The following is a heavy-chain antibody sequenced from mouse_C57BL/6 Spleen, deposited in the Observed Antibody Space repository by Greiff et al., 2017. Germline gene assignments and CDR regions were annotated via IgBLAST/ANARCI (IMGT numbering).Heavy chain of an antibody. Sequence: EVKLVESGGGLVKPGGSLKLSCAASGFTFSSYAMSWVRQTPEKRLAWVATISDGGSYTYYPDNVKGRFTISRDNAKNNLYLQMSHLKSEDTAMYYCARDDGNYEEYYFDYWGQGTTLTVSS. J-gene: IGHJ2*01. V-gene: IGHV5-4*01. D-gene: IGHD2-1*01. CDR1: GFTFSSYA. CDR2: ISDGGSYT. CDR3: ARDDGNYEEYYFDY.